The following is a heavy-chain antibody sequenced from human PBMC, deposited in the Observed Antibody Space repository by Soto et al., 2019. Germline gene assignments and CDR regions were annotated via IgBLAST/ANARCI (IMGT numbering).Heavy chain of an antibody. J-gene: IGHJ6*03. CDR1: GDSVSSNSAA. V-gene: IGHV6-1*01. CDR3: AGTTSLHWYNMYV. Sequence: SQTLSLTCAISGDSVSSNSAAWNWIRQSPSRGLEWLGRTYYSSRWYNDYAVSVKSRITINRDTSKNHFSLHLNSVTPENTAVYYCAGTTSLHWYNMYVWGKGTTVTVSS. CDR2: TYYSSRWYN. D-gene: IGHD1-7*01.